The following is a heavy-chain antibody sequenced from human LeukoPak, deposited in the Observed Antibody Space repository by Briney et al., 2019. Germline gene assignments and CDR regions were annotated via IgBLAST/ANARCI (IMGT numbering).Heavy chain of an antibody. D-gene: IGHD3-9*01. CDR3: TTDTTLYDILTGYSIAEYFQH. V-gene: IGHV3-15*01. Sequence: GGSLRLSCAASGFTFSNAWMSWVRQAPGKGLEWVGRIKSKTDGGTTDYAAPVKGRFTISRDDSKNTLYLQMNSLKTEDTAVYYCTTDTTLYDILTGYSIAEYFQHWGQGTLVTVSS. J-gene: IGHJ1*01. CDR2: IKSKTDGGTT. CDR1: GFTFSNAW.